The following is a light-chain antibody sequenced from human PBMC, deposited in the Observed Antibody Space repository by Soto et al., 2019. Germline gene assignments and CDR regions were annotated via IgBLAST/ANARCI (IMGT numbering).Light chain of an antibody. Sequence: DIQMTQSPSSLSASVGDRVTVTCRASQTIGRYLSWYQQKPGKAPKLLIYDVSSLQTGVPSRFSGDESGTDFTLTISGLPPEDFATYYCQQSFSAPRTFGQGTKLEIQ. CDR3: QQSFSAPRT. CDR1: QTIGRY. J-gene: IGKJ2*01. CDR2: DVS. V-gene: IGKV1-39*01.